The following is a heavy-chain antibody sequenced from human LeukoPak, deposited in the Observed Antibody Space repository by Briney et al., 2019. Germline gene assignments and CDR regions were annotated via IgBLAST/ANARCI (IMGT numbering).Heavy chain of an antibody. V-gene: IGHV3-64*02. CDR2: ISTNGGST. D-gene: IGHD2-15*01. J-gene: IGHJ4*02. Sequence: GGSLRLSCAASGFTFSSYAMHWVRQAPGKGLEYVSGISTNGGSTYYADSVKGRFTISRDNSKNTLFLQMGSLRAEDMAVYYLARRIGNGYSLDYWGQGTLVTGSS. CDR1: GFTFSSYA. CDR3: ARRIGNGYSLDY.